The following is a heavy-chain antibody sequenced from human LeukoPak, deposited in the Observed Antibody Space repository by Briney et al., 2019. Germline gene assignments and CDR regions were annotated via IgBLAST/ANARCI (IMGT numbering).Heavy chain of an antibody. CDR3: ARATLYSSGWYYFDY. D-gene: IGHD6-19*01. V-gene: IGHV4-30-2*01. J-gene: IGHJ4*02. CDR2: IYHSGST. CDR1: GGSISSGGYS. Sequence: SETLSLTCAVSGGSISSGGYSWSWIRQPPGKGLEWIGYIYHSGSTYYNPSLKSRVTISVDRSKNQFSLKLSSVTAADTAVYYCARATLYSSGWYYFDYWGQGTLVTVSS.